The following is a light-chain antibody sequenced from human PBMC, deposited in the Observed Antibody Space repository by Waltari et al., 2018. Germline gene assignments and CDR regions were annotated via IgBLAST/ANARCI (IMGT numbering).Light chain of an antibody. V-gene: IGLV2-23*02. Sequence: SALTQPASVSGSLGQSITISCTETSANVGSYPLLSWYQRHPGGAPKLLIYEVSERPSGVSIRFSGSKSGKTASLTISGLQPEDEADYYCCAFAGRGFYVFGTGTQVTVL. CDR1: SANVGSYPL. J-gene: IGLJ1*01. CDR2: EVS. CDR3: CAFAGRGFYV.